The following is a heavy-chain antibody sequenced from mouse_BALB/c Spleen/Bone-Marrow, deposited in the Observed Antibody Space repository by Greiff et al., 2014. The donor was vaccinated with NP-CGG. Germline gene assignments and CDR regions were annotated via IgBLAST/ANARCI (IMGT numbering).Heavy chain of an antibody. CDR2: INPYNGDT. V-gene: IGHV1-37*01. Sequence: EVHLVESGPELVKPGASVRISCKASGYSFTGYFLNWVRQSHGKSLEWIGRINPYNGDTFDNQRFKGKATLTVDKSSSTAHMELLSLTSEDSAVYYCGFYYGNYVGALDYWGQGTSVTVSS. J-gene: IGHJ4*01. CDR3: GFYYGNYVGALDY. CDR1: GYSFTGYF. D-gene: IGHD2-1*01.